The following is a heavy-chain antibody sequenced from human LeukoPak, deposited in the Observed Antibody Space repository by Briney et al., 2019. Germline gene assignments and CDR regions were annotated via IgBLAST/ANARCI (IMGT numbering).Heavy chain of an antibody. CDR2: ISSSGSTI. Sequence: GGSLRLSCAASGFTFSDYYMCWIRQAPGKGLEWVSYISSSGSTIYYADSVKGRFTISRDNAKNSLYLQMNSLRAEDTAVYYCARVRSEGYYYDSSGYLDYWGQGTLVTVSS. CDR3: ARVRSEGYYYDSSGYLDY. CDR1: GFTFSDYY. D-gene: IGHD3-22*01. J-gene: IGHJ4*02. V-gene: IGHV3-11*01.